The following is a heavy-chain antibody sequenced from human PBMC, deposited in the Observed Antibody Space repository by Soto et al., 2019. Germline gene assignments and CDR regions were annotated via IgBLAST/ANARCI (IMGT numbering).Heavy chain of an antibody. V-gene: IGHV3-23*01. J-gene: IGHJ4*02. CDR1: GFTFSSYA. D-gene: IGHD2-2*01. CDR2: ISGSGGST. CDR3: AKTRVSIVVVPADIGGFDY. Sequence: GGSLRLSCAASGFTFSSYAMSWVRQAPGKGLEWVSAISGSGGSTYYADSVKGRFTISRDNSKNTLYLQMNSLRAEDTAVYYCAKTRVSIVVVPADIGGFDYWGQGTLVTVSS.